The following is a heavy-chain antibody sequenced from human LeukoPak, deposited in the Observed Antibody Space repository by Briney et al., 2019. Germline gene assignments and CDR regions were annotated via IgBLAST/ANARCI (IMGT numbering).Heavy chain of an antibody. CDR1: GFAFSSYS. Sequence: PGGSLRLSCAASGFAFSSYSMNWVRQAPGKGLEWVSLITSDTTTYYADSVKGRFTISRDNSKNTVHLQMNSLRAKDTAVYFCAKRRTTVVTPGNHFDLWGQGTLVTVSS. V-gene: IGHV3-23*01. CDR3: AKRRTTVVTPGNHFDL. CDR2: ITSDTTT. D-gene: IGHD4-23*01. J-gene: IGHJ4*02.